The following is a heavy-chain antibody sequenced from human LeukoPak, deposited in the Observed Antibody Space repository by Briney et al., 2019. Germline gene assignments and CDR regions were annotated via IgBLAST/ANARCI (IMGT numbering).Heavy chain of an antibody. CDR2: IYYSGST. J-gene: IGHJ4*02. CDR3: ARVRVVPSEVAIDY. CDR1: GGSLSSGDYY. D-gene: IGHD2-2*01. Sequence: SETLSLPCTLSGGSLSSGDYYWSWIRQPPGKGLEWIGYIYYSGSTYYNPSLKSRVTISVDTSKNQFSLKLSSVTAADTAVYYCARVRVVPSEVAIDYWGQGTLVTVSS. V-gene: IGHV4-30-4*01.